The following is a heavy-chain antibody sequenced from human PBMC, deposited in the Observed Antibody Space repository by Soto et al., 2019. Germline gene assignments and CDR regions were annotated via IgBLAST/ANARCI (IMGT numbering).Heavy chain of an antibody. CDR1: GYTFTNND. CDR3: ARMESFGSLNWFDP. J-gene: IGHJ5*02. V-gene: IGHV1-8*01. D-gene: IGHD5-18*01. Sequence: QVQLVQSGAEVKKPGASVKVSCKASGYTFTNNDVTWVRQATGQGLEWMGWMNPGSGDTGYAQKFQGRVTRTRASSIATAYMELTGLTSEDTAIYYCARMESFGSLNWFDPWGQGTLVTV. CDR2: MNPGSGDT.